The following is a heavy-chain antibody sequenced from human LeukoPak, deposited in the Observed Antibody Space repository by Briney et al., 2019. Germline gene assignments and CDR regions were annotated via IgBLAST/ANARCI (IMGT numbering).Heavy chain of an antibody. CDR2: IYYSGST. CDR3: ARVSSASFRFDP. Sequence: SETLSLTCTVSGGSISSYYWSWIRQPPGKGLEWIGYIYYSGSTNYNPSLKSRVTISVDTSKNQFSLKLSSVTAADMAVYYCARVSSASFRFDPWGQGTLVTVSS. CDR1: GGSISSYY. J-gene: IGHJ5*02. D-gene: IGHD1-26*01. V-gene: IGHV4-59*01.